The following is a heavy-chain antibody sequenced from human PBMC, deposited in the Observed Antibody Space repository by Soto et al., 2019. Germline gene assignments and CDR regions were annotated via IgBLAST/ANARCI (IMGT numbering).Heavy chain of an antibody. Sequence: PSETLSLTCTVSGGSISSSSYYWGWIRQPPGKGLEWIGSISSSGSTYYKPSLKSRVAMSVDTSKNQFSIKLTSVTAADTAVYYCARRNWCSFDYWGQGTLVTVSS. D-gene: IGHD2-8*02. J-gene: IGHJ4*02. CDR2: ISSSGST. V-gene: IGHV4-39*01. CDR1: GGSISSSSYY. CDR3: ARRNWCSFDY.